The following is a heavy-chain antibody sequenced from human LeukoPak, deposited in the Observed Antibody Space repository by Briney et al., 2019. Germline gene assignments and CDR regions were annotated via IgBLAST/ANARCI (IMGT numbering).Heavy chain of an antibody. D-gene: IGHD3-16*01. CDR2: INHNGNVN. Sequence: GGSLRLSCAASGFIFTNYFMSWVRQAPGKGLEWVASINHNGNVNYYVDSVKGRFTISRDNAKNSLYLQMSNLRAEDTAVYFCARGGGLDVWGQGATVTVSS. J-gene: IGHJ6*02. V-gene: IGHV3-7*03. CDR1: GFIFTNYF. CDR3: ARGGGLDV.